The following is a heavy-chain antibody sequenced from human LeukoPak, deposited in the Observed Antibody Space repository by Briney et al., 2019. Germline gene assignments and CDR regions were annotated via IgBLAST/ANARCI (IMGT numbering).Heavy chain of an antibody. J-gene: IGHJ2*01. CDR3: ARAESSNWYWYFDL. Sequence: PGGSLGLSCAASGFTVSSKYMSWVRQAPGKGLEWVSVIYTGGDTYYADSVKGRFTISRDNSKNTLYLQMNTLRAEDTAVYYCARAESSNWYWYFDLWGRGTLVTVSS. CDR1: GFTVSSKY. CDR2: IYTGGDT. V-gene: IGHV3-53*01. D-gene: IGHD6-13*01.